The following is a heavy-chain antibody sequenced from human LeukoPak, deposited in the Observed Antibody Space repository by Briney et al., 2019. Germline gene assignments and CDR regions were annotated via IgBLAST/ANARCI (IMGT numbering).Heavy chain of an antibody. CDR2: IYYNGNT. Sequence: PSETLSLTCTVSGDSIGSSNYYWGWIRQPPGKGLEWIGSIYYNGNTYYNPSLKSRVTISVDTSKNQFSLKLSSVTAADTAVYYCARSSSWYSGGWFDPWGQGTLVTVSS. CDR1: GDSIGSSNYY. CDR3: ARSSSWYSGGWFDP. J-gene: IGHJ5*02. V-gene: IGHV4-39*01. D-gene: IGHD6-13*01.